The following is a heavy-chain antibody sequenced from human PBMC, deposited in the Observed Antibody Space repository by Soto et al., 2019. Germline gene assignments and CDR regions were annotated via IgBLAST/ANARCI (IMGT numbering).Heavy chain of an antibody. V-gene: IGHV2-5*02. CDR3: AHRLGGYSWNDGYFDY. CDR2: IYWDDDK. D-gene: IGHD1-20*01. Sequence: SGPTLVNPTQTLTLTCTFSGFSLSTSGVGVGWIRQPPGKALEWLVLIYWDDDKRYSPSVRSRLTITKDTSKNQVVLTMTNMDPVDTATYSCAHRLGGYSWNDGYFDYWGQGTLVTVSS. CDR1: GFSLSTSGVG. J-gene: IGHJ4*02.